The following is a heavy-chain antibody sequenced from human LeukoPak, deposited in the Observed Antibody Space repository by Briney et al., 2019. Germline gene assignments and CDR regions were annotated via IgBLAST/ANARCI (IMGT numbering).Heavy chain of an antibody. J-gene: IGHJ4*02. Sequence: GALVKVSCKASGYTFSAYYTQWVRQAPGRGLEWMGWINPNSGGTNYAQKFQGWVTMTTDTSTSTAYMELRRLRSDDTAVYYCARFASVAHFDNWGQGTLVTVSS. CDR1: GYTFSAYY. D-gene: IGHD5-12*01. CDR2: INPNSGGT. CDR3: ARFASVAHFDN. V-gene: IGHV1-2*04.